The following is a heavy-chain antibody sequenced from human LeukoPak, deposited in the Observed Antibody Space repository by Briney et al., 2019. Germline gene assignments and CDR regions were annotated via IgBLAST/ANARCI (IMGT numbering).Heavy chain of an antibody. Sequence: PGGSPRLSCAASGFTFSSYAMSWVRQAPGKGLEWVAGISGSGAGTYYADSVKGRFTISRDNSKNTLYLQMNSLRAEDTAVYYCAKGGSSWVTYFDYWGQGTLVTVSS. D-gene: IGHD6-13*01. V-gene: IGHV3-23*01. CDR1: GFTFSSYA. CDR3: AKGGSSWVTYFDY. J-gene: IGHJ4*02. CDR2: ISGSGAGT.